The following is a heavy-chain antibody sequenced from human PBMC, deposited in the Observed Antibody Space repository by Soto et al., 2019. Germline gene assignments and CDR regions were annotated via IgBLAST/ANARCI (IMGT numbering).Heavy chain of an antibody. Sequence: ASVKVSCKASGYTFTAYHIHWVRQAPGQGLEWMGWINPNSGGTNYAQKFQGWITMTRDTSISTAYMELSRLRSDDTAVYYCTLSDCVGDCFSFGHWGQGTLVTVSS. J-gene: IGHJ4*02. D-gene: IGHD2-21*02. CDR2: INPNSGGT. CDR3: TLSDCVGDCFSFGH. CDR1: GYTFTAYH. V-gene: IGHV1-2*04.